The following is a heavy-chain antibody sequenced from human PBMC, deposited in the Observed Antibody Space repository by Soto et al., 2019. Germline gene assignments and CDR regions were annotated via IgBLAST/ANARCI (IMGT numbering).Heavy chain of an antibody. J-gene: IGHJ5*02. CDR2: ISNSGYTI. D-gene: IGHD3-22*01. Sequence: QVQLVESGGGLVKPGGSLRLSCAASGFTFSDYYMSWIRQSPGKGLEWVSYISNSGYTIYYADSVKGRFTISRDNANNSLYLQMNSLRAEDTAVYYCARDLWYYYDSSDTWGQGTLVTVSS. CDR3: ARDLWYYYDSSDT. CDR1: GFTFSDYY. V-gene: IGHV3-11*01.